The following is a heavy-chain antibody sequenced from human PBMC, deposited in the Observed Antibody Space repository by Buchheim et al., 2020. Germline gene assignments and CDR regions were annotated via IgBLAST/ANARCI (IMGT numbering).Heavy chain of an antibody. Sequence: QVQLQQWGAGLLKPSETLSLSCAVYGGSFSDYFWSWIRQAPGKGLEWIGEIDHSGSTNYNPSLKSRVTISIDTSKNQFSLKLSSVTAADTAVYYCATLVVVTAIPWGQGTL. CDR3: ATLVVVTAIP. J-gene: IGHJ5*02. V-gene: IGHV4-34*01. D-gene: IGHD2-21*02. CDR1: GGSFSDYF. CDR2: IDHSGST.